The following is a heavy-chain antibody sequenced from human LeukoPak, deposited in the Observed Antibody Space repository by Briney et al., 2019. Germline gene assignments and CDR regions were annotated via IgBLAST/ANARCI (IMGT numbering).Heavy chain of an antibody. D-gene: IGHD2-2*02. CDR3: AKDRVVPAAIPDY. Sequence: GGSLRLSCAASGFTFSSYGMHWVRQAPGKGLEWVAFIRYDGSNKYYADSVKGRYTISRDNSKNTLYLQMNSLRAEDTAVYYCAKDRVVPAAIPDYWGQGTLVTVSS. CDR1: GFTFSSYG. CDR2: IRYDGSNK. V-gene: IGHV3-30*02. J-gene: IGHJ4*02.